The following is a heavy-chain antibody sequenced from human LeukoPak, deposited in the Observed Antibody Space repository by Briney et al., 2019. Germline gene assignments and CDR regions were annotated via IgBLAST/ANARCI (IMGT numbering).Heavy chain of an antibody. CDR1: GGSISSSSHY. Sequence: SETLSLTCTVSGGSISSSSHYWGWIRQPPGKGLEWIGYIYYSGSTYYNPSLKSRVTISVDTSKNQFSLKLSSVTAADTAVYYCARVYCSGGSCYFDYWGQGTLVTVSS. D-gene: IGHD2-15*01. J-gene: IGHJ4*02. V-gene: IGHV4-30-4*08. CDR2: IYYSGST. CDR3: ARVYCSGGSCYFDY.